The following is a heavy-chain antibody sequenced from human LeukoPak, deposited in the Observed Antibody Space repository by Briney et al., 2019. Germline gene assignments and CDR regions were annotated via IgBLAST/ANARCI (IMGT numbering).Heavy chain of an antibody. V-gene: IGHV3-23*01. Sequence: RGSLRLSCAVSGITLSNYGMSWVRQAPGKGLEWVAGISDNAGRTNYADSVKGRFSISRDNPKNSLYLQMNSLRAEGTAVYYCARDAAGYDPWGQGTLVTVSS. CDR1: GITLSNYG. J-gene: IGHJ5*02. CDR3: ARDAAGYDP. CDR2: ISDNAGRT. D-gene: IGHD6-13*01.